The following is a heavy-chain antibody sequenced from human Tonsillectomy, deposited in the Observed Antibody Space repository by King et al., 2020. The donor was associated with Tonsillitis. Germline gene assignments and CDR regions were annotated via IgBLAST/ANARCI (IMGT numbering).Heavy chain of an antibody. CDR1: GFTFSSYS. CDR2: ISSSSSYI. CDR3: ARAPDYSNTPDY. Sequence: VQLVESGGGLVKPGGSLRLSCAASGFTFSSYSMNWVRQAPGKGLEWVSSISSSSSYIYYADSVKGRFTISRDNAKNSLYLQMNSLRAEDTAVYYCARAPDYSNTPDYWGQGTLVTVSS. V-gene: IGHV3-21*01. D-gene: IGHD4-11*01. J-gene: IGHJ4*02.